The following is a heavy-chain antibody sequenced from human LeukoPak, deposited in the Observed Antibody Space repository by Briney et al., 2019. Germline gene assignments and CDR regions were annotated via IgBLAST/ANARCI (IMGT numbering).Heavy chain of an antibody. V-gene: IGHV3-66*04. CDR2: IYSGGST. CDR3: ARQSHDYGDTPPDY. CDR1: EFSVGSNY. J-gene: IGHJ4*02. Sequence: PGGSLRLSCAASEFSVGSNYMTWVRQAPGKGLEWVSLIYSGGSTYYADSVKGRFTISRDNSKNTLYLQMNSLRAEDTAVYYCARQSHDYGDTPPDYWGQGPLVTVSS. D-gene: IGHD4-17*01.